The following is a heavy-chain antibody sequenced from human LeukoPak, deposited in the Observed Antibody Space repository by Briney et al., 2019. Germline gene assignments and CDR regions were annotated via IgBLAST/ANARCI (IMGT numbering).Heavy chain of an antibody. CDR1: GFTFSSYE. CDR3: ARVNDYGGNDDAFDI. J-gene: IGHJ3*02. V-gene: IGHV3-48*03. CDR2: IRSSGSII. D-gene: IGHD4-23*01. Sequence: PGGSLRLSCAASGFTFSSYEMNWVRQAPGKGLEWVSYIRSSGSIIFYADSVTGRFTVSRDNAKNSLYLQMNSLRAEDTAVYYCARVNDYGGNDDAFDIWGQGTVVTVSS.